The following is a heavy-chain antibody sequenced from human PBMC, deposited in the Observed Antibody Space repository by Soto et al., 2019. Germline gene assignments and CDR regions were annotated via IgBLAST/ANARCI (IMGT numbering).Heavy chain of an antibody. V-gene: IGHV4-30-2*01. Sequence: SATLSLTCAVYGGSISSGGYSWGWIRQPPGKGLEWIGYIYHSGSTYYNPSLKSRVTISVDRSKNQFSLKLSSVTAADTAVYYCAREASVYFDYWGQGTLVTVSS. CDR3: AREASVYFDY. J-gene: IGHJ4*02. CDR2: IYHSGST. CDR1: GGSISSGGYS. D-gene: IGHD1-20*01.